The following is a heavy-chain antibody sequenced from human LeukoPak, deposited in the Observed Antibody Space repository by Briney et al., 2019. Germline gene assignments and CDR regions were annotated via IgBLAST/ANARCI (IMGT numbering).Heavy chain of an antibody. J-gene: IGHJ4*02. V-gene: IGHV3-30*18. D-gene: IGHD3-3*01. CDR1: GFTFSTYG. CDR3: AKALSTTRLTIFGVLIIPPPDS. Sequence: PGRSLRLSCAASGFTFSTYGMHWVRQAPGKGLEWVAVISHDGSKTYYADSVKGRFTISRDNSKLTLYLQMNSLRVEDTALYYCAKALSTTRLTIFGVLIIPPPDSWGQGTLVTVSS. CDR2: ISHDGSKT.